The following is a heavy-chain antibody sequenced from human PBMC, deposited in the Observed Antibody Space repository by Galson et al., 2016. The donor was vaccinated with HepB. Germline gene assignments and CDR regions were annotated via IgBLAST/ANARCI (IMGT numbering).Heavy chain of an antibody. D-gene: IGHD5-24*01. CDR2: LFNRGRN. V-gene: IGHV4-59*01. CDR3: ARGVEQSTKLAWFDP. CDR1: GGSISSYF. Sequence: SETLYLTCTISGGSISSYFWSWIRQPPGKGLEWIGYLFNRGRNNYNPSFRGRVDISVDAPKNQFSLELRSVTAADTAVYYCARGVEQSTKLAWFDPWGPGILVTVSS. J-gene: IGHJ5*02.